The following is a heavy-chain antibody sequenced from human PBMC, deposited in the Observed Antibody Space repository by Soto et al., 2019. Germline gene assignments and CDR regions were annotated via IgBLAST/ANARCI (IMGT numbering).Heavy chain of an antibody. V-gene: IGHV3-66*01. D-gene: IGHD2-15*01. Sequence: EGSLRLSFAVSGCTVSSDYMSWVRQAPGKGLEWVSIIYSDGRTYYADSVRGRFTISRDNSKNTLSLQMNSLRAEDTAMYYCARDISAARWYYWGQGTLVTVSS. J-gene: IGHJ4*02. CDR3: ARDISAARWYY. CDR2: IYSDGRT. CDR1: GCTVSSDY.